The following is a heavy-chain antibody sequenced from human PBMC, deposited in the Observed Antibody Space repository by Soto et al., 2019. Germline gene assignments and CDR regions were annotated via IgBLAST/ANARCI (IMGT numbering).Heavy chain of an antibody. Sequence: QVQLQESGPGLVKPSETLSLTCTVSGGSISSYYWSWIRQPPGKGLEWIGYIYYSGSTNYNPSLKSRVTISVDTSKNQFSLKLSSVTAADTAVYYCARWYLGGANDEDYFDYWGQGTLVTVSS. V-gene: IGHV4-59*01. CDR3: ARWYLGGANDEDYFDY. CDR2: IYYSGST. J-gene: IGHJ4*02. CDR1: GGSISSYY. D-gene: IGHD1-26*01.